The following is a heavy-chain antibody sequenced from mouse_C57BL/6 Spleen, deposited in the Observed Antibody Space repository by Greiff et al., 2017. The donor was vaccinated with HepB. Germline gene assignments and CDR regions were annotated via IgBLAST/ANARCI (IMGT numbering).Heavy chain of an antibody. CDR3: ARAPRAWFAY. Sequence: VQLKQSGPGLVKPSQSLSLTCSVTGYSITSGYYWNWIRQFPGNKLEWMGYISYDGSNNYNPSLKNRISITRDTSKNQFFLKLNSVTTEDTATYYCARAPRAWFAYWGQGTLVTVSA. CDR2: ISYDGSN. J-gene: IGHJ3*01. CDR1: GYSITSGYY. V-gene: IGHV3-6*01.